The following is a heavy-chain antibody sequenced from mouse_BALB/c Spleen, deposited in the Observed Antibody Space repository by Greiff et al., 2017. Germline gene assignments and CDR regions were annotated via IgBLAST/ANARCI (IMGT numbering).Heavy chain of an antibody. V-gene: IGHV14-3*02. CDR2: IDPANGNT. J-gene: IGHJ2*01. CDR1: GFNIKDIY. Sequence: VQLQQSGAELVKPGASVKLSCTASGFNIKDIYMHWVKQRPEQGLEWIGRIDPANGNTKYDPKFKGKATITADTSSNTDYLQLSSLTSEDTAVYYCASPITTVVAEDCWGQGTTLTVSS. CDR3: ASPITTVVAEDC. D-gene: IGHD1-1*01.